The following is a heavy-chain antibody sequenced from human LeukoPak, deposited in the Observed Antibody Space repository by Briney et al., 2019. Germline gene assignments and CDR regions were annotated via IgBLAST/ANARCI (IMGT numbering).Heavy chain of an antibody. CDR3: ARDHPQRGYCSSTSCPNDAFDI. CDR1: GYTFTGYY. J-gene: IGHJ3*02. CDR2: INPNSGGT. Sequence: GASVKVSCKASGYTFTGYYMHWVRQAPGQGLEWMGWINPNSGGTNYAQKFQGRVTMTRDTSISTAYMELSRLRSDDTAVYYCARDHPQRGYCSSTSCPNDAFDIWGQGTMVTVSS. D-gene: IGHD2-2*01. V-gene: IGHV1-2*02.